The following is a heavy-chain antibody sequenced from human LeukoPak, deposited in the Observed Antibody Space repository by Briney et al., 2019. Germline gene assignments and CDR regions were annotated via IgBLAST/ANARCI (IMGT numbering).Heavy chain of an antibody. Sequence: SETLSLTCAVSDDSISSYYWSWIRQPPGKGLDWIGYISYSGSTNYNPSLKSRVTISMDTSKNQFSLRLSSVTAADTAVYYCARAGAVSPSDAGPIADYWGQGILVTVSS. V-gene: IGHV4-59*01. D-gene: IGHD5/OR15-5a*01. CDR3: ARAGAVSPSDAGPIADY. CDR1: DDSISSYY. CDR2: ISYSGST. J-gene: IGHJ4*02.